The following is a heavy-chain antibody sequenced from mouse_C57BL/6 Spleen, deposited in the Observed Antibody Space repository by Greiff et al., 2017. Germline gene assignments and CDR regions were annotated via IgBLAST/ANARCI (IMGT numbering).Heavy chain of an antibody. CDR2: ISDGGSYT. Sequence: EVQGVESGGGLVKPGGSLKLSCAASGFTFSSYAMSWVRQTPEKRLEWVATISDGGSYTYYPDNVKGRFTISRDNAKNNLYLQMSHLKSEDTAMYYCARGPHYYGSSYDWYFDVWGTGTTVTVSS. V-gene: IGHV5-4*01. J-gene: IGHJ1*03. CDR1: GFTFSSYA. CDR3: ARGPHYYGSSYDWYFDV. D-gene: IGHD1-1*01.